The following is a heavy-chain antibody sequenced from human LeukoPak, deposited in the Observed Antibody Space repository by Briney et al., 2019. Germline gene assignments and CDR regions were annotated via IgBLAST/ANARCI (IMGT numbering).Heavy chain of an antibody. CDR3: ARLSRLDRGLQSYITWFDP. D-gene: IGHD1-20*01. CDR2: IYYTGST. Sequence: SETLSLTCTVSGGSISSYYWSWIRQPPGKGLEWIGYIYYTGSTNYNASLKSRVTISLDTSKNQFSLKLSSVTAADTAVYYCARLSRLDRGLQSYITWFDPWGQGTLVTVSS. CDR1: GGSISSYY. V-gene: IGHV4-59*08. J-gene: IGHJ5*02.